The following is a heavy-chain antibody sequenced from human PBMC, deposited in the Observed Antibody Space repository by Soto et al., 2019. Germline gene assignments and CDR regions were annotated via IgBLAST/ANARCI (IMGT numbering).Heavy chain of an antibody. CDR3: ENWNEEAVD. CDR2: ISGTAVST. Sequence: EVVLLESGGGLAQPGGSLRLSCVASGFTFSKYAMNWVRQAPGKGLEWVASISGTAVSTDYADSVKGRFTISRDNSKNTVSLQRDNRRVEDTAKYYCENWNEEAVDWGQGPLVAVSS. V-gene: IGHV3-23*01. CDR1: GFTFSKYA. D-gene: IGHD1-1*01. J-gene: IGHJ4*01.